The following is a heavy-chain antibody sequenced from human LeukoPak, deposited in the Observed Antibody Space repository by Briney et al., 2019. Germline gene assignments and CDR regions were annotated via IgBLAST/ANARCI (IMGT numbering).Heavy chain of an antibody. CDR1: GFTFSSYT. J-gene: IGHJ4*02. V-gene: IGHV3-21*06. D-gene: IGHD3-10*01. Sequence: GGSLRLSCAASGFTFSSYTMNWVRQAPGEGLEWVSSISSSSSYIYYADSMKGRFTISRDNAKNSLYLRMNSLRAEATAVYYCARAYGSGSYHFDYWGQGTLVTVSS. CDR3: ARAYGSGSYHFDY. CDR2: ISSSSSYI.